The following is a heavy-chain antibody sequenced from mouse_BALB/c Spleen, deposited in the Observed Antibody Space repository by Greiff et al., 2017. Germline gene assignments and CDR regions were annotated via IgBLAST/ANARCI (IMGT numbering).Heavy chain of an antibody. D-gene: IGHD4-1*02. CDR2: ISSGGSYT. J-gene: IGHJ2*01. CDR3: ARSTGTSFDY. Sequence: EVQGVESGGGLVKPGGSLKLSCAASGFTFSSYAMSWVRQSPEKRLEWVAEISSGGSYTYYPDTVTGRFTISRDNAKNTLYLEMSSLRSEDTAMYYCARSTGTSFDYWGQGTTLTVSS. CDR1: GFTFSSYA. V-gene: IGHV5-9-4*01.